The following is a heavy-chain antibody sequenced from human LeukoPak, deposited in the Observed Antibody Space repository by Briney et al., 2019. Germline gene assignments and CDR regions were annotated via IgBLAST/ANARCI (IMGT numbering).Heavy chain of an antibody. D-gene: IGHD3-3*01. J-gene: IGHJ6*03. CDR2: ISAYNGNT. V-gene: IGHV1-18*01. CDR3: ARDPRRSGYYPDYYYYYMDV. Sequence: GASVKVSCKASGYTFTSYGISWVRQAPGQGLEWMGWISAYNGNTNYAQKLQGRVTMTTDTSTSTAYMELRSLRSDDTAVYYCARDPRRSGYYPDYYYYYMDVWGKGTTVTVSS. CDR1: GYTFTSYG.